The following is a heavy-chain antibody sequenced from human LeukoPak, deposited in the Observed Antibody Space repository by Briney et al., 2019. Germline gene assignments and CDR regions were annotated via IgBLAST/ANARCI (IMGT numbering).Heavy chain of an antibody. J-gene: IGHJ3*02. V-gene: IGHV1-2*02. CDR2: INPNSGGT. Sequence: ASVKVSCKASGYTFTGYYMHWVRQAPGQGLEWMGWINPNSGGTNYAQKFQGRVTMTRDTSISTAYMELSRLRSDDTAVYYCVCITMIVVALDAFDIWGQGTMVTVSS. CDR3: VCITMIVVALDAFDI. CDR1: GYTFTGYY. D-gene: IGHD3-22*01.